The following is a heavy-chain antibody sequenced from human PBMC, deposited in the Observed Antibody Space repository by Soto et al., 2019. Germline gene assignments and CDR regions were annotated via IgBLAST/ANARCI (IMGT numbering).Heavy chain of an antibody. V-gene: IGHV4-59*01. D-gene: IGHD4-17*01. Sequence: SETLSLTCTVSGGSISSYYWSWIRQPPGKGLEWIGYIYYSGSTNYNPSLKSRVTISVDTSKNQFSLKLSSVTAADTAVYYCARGRKVGDYDYWGQGTLVTVSS. CDR2: IYYSGST. CDR1: GGSISSYY. J-gene: IGHJ4*02. CDR3: ARGRKVGDYDY.